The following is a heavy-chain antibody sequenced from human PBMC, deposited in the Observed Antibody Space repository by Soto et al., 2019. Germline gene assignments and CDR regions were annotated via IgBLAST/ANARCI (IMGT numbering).Heavy chain of an antibody. V-gene: IGHV3-23*01. CDR3: ANYRCYYDSSGYYYVY. D-gene: IGHD3-22*01. J-gene: IGHJ4*02. Sequence: WGSLRLSCAASGFTFSSYAMSWVRQAPGKGLEWVSAISGSGGSTYYADSVKGRFTISRDNSKNTLYLQMNSLRSEDTAVYYCANYRCYYDSSGYYYVYLGQGTLVTVSS. CDR2: ISGSGGST. CDR1: GFTFSSYA.